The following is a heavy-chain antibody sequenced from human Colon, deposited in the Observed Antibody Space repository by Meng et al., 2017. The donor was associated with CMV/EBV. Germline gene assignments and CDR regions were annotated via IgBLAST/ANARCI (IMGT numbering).Heavy chain of an antibody. V-gene: IGHV3-23*01. D-gene: IGHD3-9*01. CDR2: ISGSGGST. Sequence: GGSLRLSCAASGFTFSSYAMSWVRQAPGKGLEWVSAISGSGGSTYYTDSVKGRFTISRDNSKNMLYLQMNSLRAEDTAVYYCASSYDLLTGYSRFDYWGQGTLVTVSS. CDR1: GFTFSSYA. CDR3: ASSYDLLTGYSRFDY. J-gene: IGHJ4*02.